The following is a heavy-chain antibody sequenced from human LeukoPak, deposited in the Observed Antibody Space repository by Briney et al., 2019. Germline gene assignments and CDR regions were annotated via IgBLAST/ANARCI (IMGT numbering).Heavy chain of an antibody. CDR1: GYTFTSYG. D-gene: IGHD2-2*02. CDR2: MNPNSGNT. J-gene: IGHJ3*02. Sequence: GASVKVSCKASGYTFTSYGISWVRQATGQGLEWMGWMNPNSGNTGYAQKFQGRVTMTRNTSISTAYMELSSLRSEDTAVYYCASRHHHSYCSSASCYTAFDIWGQGTMVTVSS. CDR3: ASRHHHSYCSSASCYTAFDI. V-gene: IGHV1-8*02.